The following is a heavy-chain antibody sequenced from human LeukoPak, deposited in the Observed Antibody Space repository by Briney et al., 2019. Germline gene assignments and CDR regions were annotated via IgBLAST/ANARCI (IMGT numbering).Heavy chain of an antibody. Sequence: ASEKVSCKASGYTFTGYYMHWVRQAPGQGLEWMGWINPNSGGTNYAQKFQGRVTMTRDTSISTAYMELSRLRSDDTGVYYCARVSRGYYDSSAYSSWGQGTLVTVSS. CDR1: GYTFTGYY. CDR2: INPNSGGT. D-gene: IGHD3-22*01. J-gene: IGHJ5*02. V-gene: IGHV1-2*02. CDR3: ARVSRGYYDSSAYSS.